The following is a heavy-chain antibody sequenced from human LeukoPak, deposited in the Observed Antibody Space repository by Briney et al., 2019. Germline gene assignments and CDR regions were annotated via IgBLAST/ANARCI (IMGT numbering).Heavy chain of an antibody. J-gene: IGHJ4*02. Sequence: GSLRLSCAASGFTFSSYEMNWVRQAPGKGLEWVSYISSSGRTKYYADSVNGRFTISRDNAKNSLYLQMSSLRAEDTAVYYCARRASTERGHSYGLDYWGQGTLVTVSS. D-gene: IGHD5-18*01. CDR1: GFTFSSYE. V-gene: IGHV3-48*03. CDR3: ARRASTERGHSYGLDY. CDR2: ISSSGRTK.